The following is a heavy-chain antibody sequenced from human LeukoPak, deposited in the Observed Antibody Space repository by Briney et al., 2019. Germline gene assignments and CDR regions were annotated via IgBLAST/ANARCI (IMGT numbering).Heavy chain of an antibody. CDR3: ARALRGGTYYYMDV. V-gene: IGHV1-18*04. D-gene: IGHD3-10*01. CDR2: ISAYNGDT. J-gene: IGHJ6*03. Sequence: ASVKVSCKASGYTFTGYYMHWVRQAPGQGLEWMGWISAYNGDTKYAQKLQGRVTMTTDTSTSTAYMELRSLRSDDTAVYYCARALRGGTYYYMDVWGKGTTVTVSS. CDR1: GYTFTGYY.